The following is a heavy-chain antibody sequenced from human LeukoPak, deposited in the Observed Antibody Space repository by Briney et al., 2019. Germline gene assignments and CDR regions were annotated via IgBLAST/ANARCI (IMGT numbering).Heavy chain of an antibody. Sequence: GGSLRLSCAASGFTFNNYGMNWVRQAPGKGLEWISYISSSSSPIYYADSVKGRFTISRDNAQNSLYLQMNSLRAEDTAVYYCAKAVDDILTGIDYWGQGTLVTVSS. V-gene: IGHV3-48*01. CDR2: ISSSSSPI. D-gene: IGHD3-9*01. J-gene: IGHJ4*02. CDR1: GFTFNNYG. CDR3: AKAVDDILTGIDY.